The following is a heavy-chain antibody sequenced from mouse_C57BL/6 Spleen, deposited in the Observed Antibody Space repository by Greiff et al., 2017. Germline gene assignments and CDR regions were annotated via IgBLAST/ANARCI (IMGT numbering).Heavy chain of an antibody. CDR2: INHDGSST. CDR3: ASDRGSTTVVGFDY. D-gene: IGHD1-1*01. CDR1: GFTFSDYY. V-gene: IGHV5-16*01. Sequence: EVQLVESEGGLVQPGSSMKLSCTASGFTFSDYYMAWVRQVPEKGLEWVANINHDGSSTYYLDSLKSRFIISRDNAKNILYLQMSSLKSEDTATYYCASDRGSTTVVGFDYWGQGTTLTVSS. J-gene: IGHJ2*01.